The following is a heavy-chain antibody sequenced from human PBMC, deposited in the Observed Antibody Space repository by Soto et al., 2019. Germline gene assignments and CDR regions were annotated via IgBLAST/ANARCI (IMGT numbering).Heavy chain of an antibody. CDR2: ISWSSGSI. D-gene: IGHD3-3*01. V-gene: IGHV3-9*01. CDR3: AKAGFWSGYYSLVDY. J-gene: IGHJ4*02. Sequence: SLRLSCAASGFTFDDYAMHWVLQAPGKGPEWVSGISWSSGSIGYADSVKGRFTISRDNAKNSLYLQMNSLRAEDTALYYCAKAGFWSGYYSLVDYWGQGTLVTVSS. CDR1: GFTFDDYA.